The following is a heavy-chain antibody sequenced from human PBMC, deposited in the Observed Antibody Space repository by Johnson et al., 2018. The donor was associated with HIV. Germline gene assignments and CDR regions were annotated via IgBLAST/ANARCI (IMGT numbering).Heavy chain of an antibody. CDR1: GFTFSSYG. D-gene: IGHD3-3*01. J-gene: IGHJ3*02. V-gene: IGHV3-30*18. CDR2: ISCDGSNT. Sequence: QVQLVESGGGVVQPGRSLRLSCAASGFTFSSYGMHWVRQAPGKGLEWVAAISCDGSNTYYADSVKGRFTISRDNSKNTLYLQMNSLRAEDPAVYYCAKDRDLNYDFWSGSDDAFDIWGQGTMVTVSS. CDR3: AKDRDLNYDFWSGSDDAFDI.